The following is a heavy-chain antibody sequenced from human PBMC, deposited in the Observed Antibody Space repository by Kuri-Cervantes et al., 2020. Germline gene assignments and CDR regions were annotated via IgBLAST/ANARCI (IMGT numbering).Heavy chain of an antibody. V-gene: IGHV3-33*05. CDR2: VSYDGSNK. D-gene: IGHD4-23*01. CDR3: AKDLTQYGGNSDN. CDR1: GFTFSRYD. J-gene: IGHJ4*02. Sequence: GESLKISCVVSGFTFSRYDMHWVRQAPGKGLEWVAVVSYDGSNKYYADSVKGRFTISRDNSKNTLYLQMNSLRAEDTAVYYCAKDLTQYGGNSDNWGQGTLVTVSS.